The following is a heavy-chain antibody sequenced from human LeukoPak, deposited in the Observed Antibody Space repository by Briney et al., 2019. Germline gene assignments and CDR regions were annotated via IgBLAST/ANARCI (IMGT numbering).Heavy chain of an antibody. V-gene: IGHV3-48*01. CDR2: ISSSSSTI. D-gene: IGHD6-19*01. CDR3: ARLSPSGWYGYFQQ. CDR1: GFTFS. Sequence: TGGSLRLSCAASGFTFSMNWVRQAPGKGLEWVSYISSSSSTIYYVDSVKGRFIISNDNAKNSLYLQMNSLRAEDTAVYYCARLSPSGWYGYFQQGGQGTLVTVPA. J-gene: IGHJ1*01.